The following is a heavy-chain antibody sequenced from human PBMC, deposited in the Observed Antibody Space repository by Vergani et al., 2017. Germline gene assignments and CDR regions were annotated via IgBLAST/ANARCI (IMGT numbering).Heavy chain of an antibody. CDR2: IYYSGST. Sequence: QVQLQQWGAGLLKPSETLSLTCAVYGGSFSGYYWSWIRQHPGKGLEWIGYIYYSGSTYYNPSLKSRVTISVDTSKNQFSLKLSSVTAADTAVYYCARSHSSSSGQLDYWGQGTLVTVSS. V-gene: IGHV4-34*01. CDR1: GGSFSGYY. J-gene: IGHJ4*02. D-gene: IGHD6-6*01. CDR3: ARSHSSSSGQLDY.